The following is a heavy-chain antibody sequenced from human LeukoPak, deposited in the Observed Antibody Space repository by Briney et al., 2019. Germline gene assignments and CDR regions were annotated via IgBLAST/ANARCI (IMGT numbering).Heavy chain of an antibody. CDR3: AKGSYSSGWYESDY. J-gene: IGHJ4*02. CDR1: GFTFSGYE. Sequence: GGSLRLSCAASGFTFSGYEMNWVRQAPGKGLEWVSYISISATTMYYADSVKGRFTISRDNAKNTLYLQMNSLRAEDTAVYYCAKGSYSSGWYESDYWGQGTLVTVSS. D-gene: IGHD6-19*01. CDR2: ISISATTM. V-gene: IGHV3-48*03.